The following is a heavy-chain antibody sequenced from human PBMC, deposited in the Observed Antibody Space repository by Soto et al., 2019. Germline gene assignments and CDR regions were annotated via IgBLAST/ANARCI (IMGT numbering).Heavy chain of an antibody. Sequence: SETLSLTCTVSGGSISSGAYSWSWIRLPPGKRLEWIGYIHHRGTSHYNPSLKSRVTMSVDRSRNQFSLNLRSVTAADTAVYYCARTLDLGGSAGTNWFDPWGQGTLVTVSS. CDR3: ARTLDLGGSAGTNWFDP. CDR1: GGSISSGAYS. J-gene: IGHJ5*02. D-gene: IGHD2-15*01. V-gene: IGHV4-30-2*01. CDR2: IHHRGTS.